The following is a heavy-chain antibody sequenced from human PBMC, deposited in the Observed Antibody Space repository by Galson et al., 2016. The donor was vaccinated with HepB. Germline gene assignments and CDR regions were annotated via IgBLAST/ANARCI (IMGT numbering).Heavy chain of an antibody. CDR1: GFSLNNTRMG. D-gene: IGHD3-22*01. CDR3: ARIQDYYDSSGYFWDNWFGP. CDR2: IFSNDEK. J-gene: IGHJ5*02. Sequence: ALVKPTQTLTLTCTVSGFSLNNTRMGVSWIRQPPGKALEWLAHIFSNDEKSYSTSLKSRLSISKDTSKGQVVLIMTNMDPVDTATYFCARIQDYYDSSGYFWDNWFGPWGQGTQVTVSS. V-gene: IGHV2-26*01.